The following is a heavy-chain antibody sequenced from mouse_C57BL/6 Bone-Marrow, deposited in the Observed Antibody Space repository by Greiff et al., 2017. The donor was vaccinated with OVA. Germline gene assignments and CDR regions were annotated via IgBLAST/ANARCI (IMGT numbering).Heavy chain of an antibody. CDR1: GYTFTSYW. CDR3: ARKDDYDDAMDY. Sequence: VQLQQSGAELVKPGASVKLSCKASGYTFTSYWMHWVKQRPGQGLEWIGMIHPNSGSTNYNEKFKSKATLTVDKSSSTAYMQLSSLTSEDSAVYYCARKDDYDDAMDYWGQGTSVTVSS. J-gene: IGHJ4*01. D-gene: IGHD2-4*01. V-gene: IGHV1-64*01. CDR2: IHPNSGST.